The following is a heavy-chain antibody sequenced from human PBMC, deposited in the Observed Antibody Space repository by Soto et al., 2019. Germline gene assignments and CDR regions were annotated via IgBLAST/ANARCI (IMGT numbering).Heavy chain of an antibody. CDR2: IYPGDSDT. D-gene: IGHD3-22*01. Sequence: PGESLKISCKGSGYSFTSYWIGWVRQMPGKGLEWMGIIYPGDSDTRYSPSFQGQVTISADKSISTAYLQWSSLKASDTAMYYCARYLSTYYYDSSGYYADYWGQVTLVTVSS. CDR3: ARYLSTYYYDSSGYYADY. J-gene: IGHJ4*02. V-gene: IGHV5-51*01. CDR1: GYSFTSYW.